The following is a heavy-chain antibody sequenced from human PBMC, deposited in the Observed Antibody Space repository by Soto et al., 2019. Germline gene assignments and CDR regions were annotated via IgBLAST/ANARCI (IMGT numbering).Heavy chain of an antibody. D-gene: IGHD3-22*01. J-gene: IGHJ4*02. CDR2: IWYDGSNK. V-gene: IGHV3-33*01. CDR3: ARENYYGSSGYGFQDY. Sequence: PGGSLRLSCAASGFTFSSYGMHWVRQAPGKGLEWVAVIWYDGSNKYYADSVKGRFTISRDNSKNTLYLQMNSLRAEDTAVYYCARENYYGSSGYGFQDYWGQGTLVTVSS. CDR1: GFTFSSYG.